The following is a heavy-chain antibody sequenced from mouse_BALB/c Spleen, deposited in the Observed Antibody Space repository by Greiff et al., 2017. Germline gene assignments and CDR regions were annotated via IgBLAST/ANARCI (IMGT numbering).Heavy chain of an antibody. Sequence: EVKLVESGGGLVKPGGSLKLSCAASGFTFSDYYMYWVRQTPEKRLEWVATISDGGSYTYYPDSVKGRFTISRDNAKNNLYLQMSSLKSEDTAMYYCARDPDGYYPWFAYWGQGTLVTVSA. CDR2: ISDGGSYT. D-gene: IGHD2-3*01. V-gene: IGHV5-4*02. CDR1: GFTFSDYY. J-gene: IGHJ3*01. CDR3: ARDPDGYYPWFAY.